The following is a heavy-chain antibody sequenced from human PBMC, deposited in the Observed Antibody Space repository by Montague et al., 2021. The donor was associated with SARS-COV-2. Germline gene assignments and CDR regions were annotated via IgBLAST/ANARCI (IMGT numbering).Heavy chain of an antibody. CDR1: GFTFSSYA. CDR2: ISYDGSNK. V-gene: IGHV3-30-3*01. D-gene: IGHD2-2*02. CDR3: ARVRYCSSTSCYNVYYGMDV. Sequence: SLRLPCAASGFTFSSYAMHWVRQAPGKGLEWVAVISYDGSNKYYADSVKGRFTISRDNSKNTLYLQMNSLRVEDTAVYYCARVRYCSSTSCYNVYYGMDVWSQGTTVTVSS. J-gene: IGHJ6*02.